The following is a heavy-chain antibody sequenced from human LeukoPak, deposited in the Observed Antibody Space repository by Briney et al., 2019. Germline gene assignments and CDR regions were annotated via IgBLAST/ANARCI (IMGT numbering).Heavy chain of an antibody. CDR2: INHSGST. Sequence: PSETLSLTCAVYGGSFSGYYWSWIRQPPGKGLEWIGEINHSGSTNYNPSLKSRVTISVDTSKNQFSLKLSSVTAADTAVYYCARGPRRIAVAGTFDYWGRGTLVTVSS. CDR3: ARGPRRIAVAGTFDY. J-gene: IGHJ4*02. CDR1: GGSFSGYY. V-gene: IGHV4-34*01. D-gene: IGHD6-19*01.